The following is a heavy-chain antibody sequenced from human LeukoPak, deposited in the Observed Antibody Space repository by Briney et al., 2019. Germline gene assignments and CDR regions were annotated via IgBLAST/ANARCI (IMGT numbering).Heavy chain of an antibody. V-gene: IGHV4-34*01. D-gene: IGHD6-25*01. CDR3: ARGGEQREKSDP. Sequence: SETLSLTCAVYGGSFSGYYWSWIRQPPGKGLEWIGEINHSGSTNYNPSLKSRVTISVDTSKNQFSLKLSSVTAADTAVYYCARGGEQREKSDPWGQGTLVTVSS. CDR2: INHSGST. J-gene: IGHJ5*02. CDR1: GGSFSGYY.